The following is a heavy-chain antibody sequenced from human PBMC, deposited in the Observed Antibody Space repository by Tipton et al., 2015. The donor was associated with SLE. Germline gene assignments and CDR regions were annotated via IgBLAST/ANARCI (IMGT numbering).Heavy chain of an antibody. Sequence: TLSLTCNVSGGSISSNDYYWGWIRQPPGKGLEWIGSMYYSGSTYYSPSLSSRVTISVDTSKNQFSLKLTSVTATDTAVYYCARGGGSYYDYWGQGIPVTVSS. CDR1: GGSISSNDYY. J-gene: IGHJ4*02. D-gene: IGHD1-26*01. CDR2: MYYSGST. CDR3: ARGGGSYYDY. V-gene: IGHV4-39*01.